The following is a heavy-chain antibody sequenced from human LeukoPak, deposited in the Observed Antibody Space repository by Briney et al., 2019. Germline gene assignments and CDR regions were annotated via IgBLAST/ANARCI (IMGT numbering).Heavy chain of an antibody. D-gene: IGHD4-17*01. CDR2: ISGSGGST. CDR3: APNYGDYGPSFDY. J-gene: IGHJ4*02. V-gene: IGHV3-23*01. Sequence: PGGSLRLSCAASGFTFSSYAMSWVRQAPGKGLEWVSAISGSGGSTYYADSVKGRFTISRDNSKNTLYLQMNGLRTEDTAVYYCAPNYGDYGPSFDYWGQGTLVTVSS. CDR1: GFTFSSYA.